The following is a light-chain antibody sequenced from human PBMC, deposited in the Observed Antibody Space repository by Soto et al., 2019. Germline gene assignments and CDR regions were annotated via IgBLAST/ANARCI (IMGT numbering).Light chain of an antibody. CDR3: QQLNSYLSNP. CDR1: QGISSY. V-gene: IGKV1-9*01. Sequence: DIQLTQSPSFLSASVGDRVTVTCRASQGISSYLAWYQQKPGKAPKLLIYAASTLQSGVPSRFSGSGSGTEFTLTISSLQPEDFATYYCQQLNSYLSNPFGGGTKVEIK. J-gene: IGKJ4*01. CDR2: AAS.